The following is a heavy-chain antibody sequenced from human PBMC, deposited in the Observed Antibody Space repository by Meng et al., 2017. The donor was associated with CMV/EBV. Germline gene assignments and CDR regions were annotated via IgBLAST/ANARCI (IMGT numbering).Heavy chain of an antibody. D-gene: IGHD3-16*01. V-gene: IGHV3-74*01. CDR3: ARDQGGAFDI. CDR2: TNSDGSST. CDR1: GFTFSSYW. Sequence: GGSLRLSCAASGFTFSSYWMHWVRQVPGKGLVWVSHTNSDGSSTSYADSVKGRFTISRDNAKNTLYLQMNSLRAEDTAVYYRARDQGGAFDIWGQGTMVTVSS. J-gene: IGHJ3*02.